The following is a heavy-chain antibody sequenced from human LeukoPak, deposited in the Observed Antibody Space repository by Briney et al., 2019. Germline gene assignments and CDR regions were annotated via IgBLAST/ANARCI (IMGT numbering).Heavy chain of an antibody. J-gene: IGHJ4*02. V-gene: IGHV5-51*01. D-gene: IGHD3-22*01. CDR3: ARWSSTYYYDSSGYADY. Sequence: GESLKISCKGSGYSFTSYWIGWVRQMPGKGLEWMGIIYPGDSDTRYSPSFQGQVTISADKSISTAYLQWSSLKASDTAVYYCARWSSTYYYDSSGYADYWGQGTLVTVSS. CDR1: GYSFTSYW. CDR2: IYPGDSDT.